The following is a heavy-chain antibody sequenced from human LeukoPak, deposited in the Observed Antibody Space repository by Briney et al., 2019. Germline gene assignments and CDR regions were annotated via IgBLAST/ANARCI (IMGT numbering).Heavy chain of an antibody. CDR2: IYYSGST. V-gene: IGHV4-59*01. Sequence: SETLSLTCTVSGGSISSYYWSWIRQPPGKGLEWIGYIYYSGSTNYNPSLKSRATISVDTSKNQFSLKLSSVTAADTAVYYCASNLRATTFDAFDIWGQGTMVTVSS. J-gene: IGHJ3*02. CDR3: ASNLRATTFDAFDI. CDR1: GGSISSYY. D-gene: IGHD1-1*01.